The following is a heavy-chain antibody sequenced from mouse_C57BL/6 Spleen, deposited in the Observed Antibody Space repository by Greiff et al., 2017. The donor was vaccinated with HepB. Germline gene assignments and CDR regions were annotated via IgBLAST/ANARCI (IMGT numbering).Heavy chain of an antibody. J-gene: IGHJ2*01. CDR1: GYTFTDYY. D-gene: IGHD3-2*02. V-gene: IGHV1-19*01. CDR2: INPYNGGT. Sequence: VQLQQSGPVLVKPGASVKMSCKASGYTFTDYYMNWVKQSHGKSLEWIGVINPYNGGTSYNQKFKGKSTLTVYKSSSTAYMELNSLTSEDSAVYYCVRGQLRLDYWGQGTTLTVSS. CDR3: VRGQLRLDY.